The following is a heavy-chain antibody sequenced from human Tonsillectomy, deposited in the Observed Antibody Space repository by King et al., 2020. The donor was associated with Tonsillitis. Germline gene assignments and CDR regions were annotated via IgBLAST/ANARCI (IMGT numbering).Heavy chain of an antibody. D-gene: IGHD6-19*01. CDR1: GFTFSDHS. J-gene: IGHJ4*02. Sequence: VQLVESGGGVVQPGRSLRLSCAGSGFTFSDHSIHWVRQAPGKGLEWVALISYDGSRKYYADSVKGRFTISRDNSKNTLYLQMSSLRAEDTAVYYCARERLYSSGWRIDYWGQGTMVTVSS. CDR2: ISYDGSRK. CDR3: ARERLYSSGWRIDY. V-gene: IGHV3-33*05.